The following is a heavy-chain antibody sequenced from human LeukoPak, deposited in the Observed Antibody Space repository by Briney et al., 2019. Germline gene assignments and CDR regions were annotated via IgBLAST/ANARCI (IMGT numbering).Heavy chain of an antibody. CDR2: ISGSGDNT. CDR1: GFSFSSYA. V-gene: IGHV3-23*01. CDR3: AKRSGYTTGWFFDL. Sequence: GGSLRLSCAASGFSFSSYAMSWVRQAPGKGLEWVSSISGSGDNTYYAESVKGRFTIPRENSKNTLFLQLNSLRAEDTAVFYYAKRSGYTTGWFFDLGGQGTLVTVSA. D-gene: IGHD6-19*01. J-gene: IGHJ4*02.